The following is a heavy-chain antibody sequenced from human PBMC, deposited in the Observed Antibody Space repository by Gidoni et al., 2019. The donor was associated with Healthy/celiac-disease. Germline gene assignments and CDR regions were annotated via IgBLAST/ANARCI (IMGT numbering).Heavy chain of an antibody. J-gene: IGHJ6*02. D-gene: IGHD3-16*02. CDR2: ISSSSSSI. Sequence: EVQLVESGGGLVKPGGSLRLSCAASGFTFSSYRMNWVRQAPGKGLEWVSSISSSSSSIYYADSVKGRFTISRDNAKNSLYLQMNSLRAEDTAVYYCARDPLKLSAARGDRGYHGMDVWGQGTTVTVSS. CDR1: GFTFSSYR. CDR3: ARDPLKLSAARGDRGYHGMDV. V-gene: IGHV3-21*01.